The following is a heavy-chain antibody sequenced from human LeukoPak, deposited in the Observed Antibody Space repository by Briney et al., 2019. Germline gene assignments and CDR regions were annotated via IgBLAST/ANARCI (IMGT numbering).Heavy chain of an antibody. V-gene: IGHV3-72*01. CDR3: ARSGSSTHADYPYNAMDV. D-gene: IGHD1-26*01. CDR1: GFSLSDHY. Sequence: GGSLRLSCGASGFSLSDHYMDWFRQAPKKGLEWVGRTRNKANSFRTEYTASVKGRFTISRDDSESSLYLQMNSLKAEDTAVYYCARSGSSTHADYPYNAMDVWGQGTTVTVSS. J-gene: IGHJ6*02. CDR2: TRNKANSFRT.